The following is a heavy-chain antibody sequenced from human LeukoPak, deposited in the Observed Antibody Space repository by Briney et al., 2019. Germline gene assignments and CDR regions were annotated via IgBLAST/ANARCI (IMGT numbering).Heavy chain of an antibody. CDR1: GGSISSYY. V-gene: IGHV4-59*08. CDR3: ARSLPGYSSGWPTMETWYGMDV. D-gene: IGHD6-19*01. J-gene: IGHJ6*02. Sequence: SETLSLTCTVSGGSISSYYWSWIRQPPGKGLEWIGYIYYSGSTNYNPSLKSRVTISVDTSKNQFSLKLSSVTAADTAVYYCARSLPGYSSGWPTMETWYGMDVWGQGTTVTVSS. CDR2: IYYSGST.